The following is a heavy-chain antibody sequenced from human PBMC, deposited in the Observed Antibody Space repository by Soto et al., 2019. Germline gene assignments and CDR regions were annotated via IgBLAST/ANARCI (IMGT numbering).Heavy chain of an antibody. D-gene: IGHD7-27*01. CDR1: GLAFSNYA. V-gene: IGHV3-23*01. Sequence: EAQLLESGGGLVQPGGSLRLSCAASGLAFSNYAMTWVRQAPGKGLEWVSIITASGYSAYYGGAVKGRFTTSRDNSRSTLYLQMNGRRADDTAVYYCAKGDLRGDPFDFWGQGTLVTVSS. J-gene: IGHJ4*02. CDR3: AKGDLRGDPFDF. CDR2: ITASGYSA.